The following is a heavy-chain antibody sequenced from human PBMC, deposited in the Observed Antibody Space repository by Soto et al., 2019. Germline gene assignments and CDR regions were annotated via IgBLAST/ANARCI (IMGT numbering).Heavy chain of an antibody. CDR1: GGTFSSYA. V-gene: IGHV1-69*01. CDR2: IIPIFGTA. D-gene: IGHD3-22*01. Sequence: QVQLVQSGAEVKKPGSSVKVSCKASGGTFSSYAISWVRQAPGQGLELMGGIIPIFGTANYAQQFQGRVTITADESTSTAYMELSSLRSEDTAVYYCANARVRYYYDSSGYWFDPWGQGTLVTVSS. J-gene: IGHJ5*02. CDR3: ANARVRYYYDSSGYWFDP.